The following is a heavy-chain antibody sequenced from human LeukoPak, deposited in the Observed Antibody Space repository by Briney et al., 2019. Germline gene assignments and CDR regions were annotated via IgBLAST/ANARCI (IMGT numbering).Heavy chain of an antibody. CDR3: ARALVAEGALYYFDY. CDR1: GYTFTSYD. J-gene: IGHJ4*02. Sequence: PRASVKVSCKASGYTFTSYDINWVRQATGQGLEWMGWMNPNSGNTGYAQKFQGRVTMTRNTSMSTAYMELSSLRSEDTAVYYCARALVAEGALYYFDYWGQGTLVTVSS. D-gene: IGHD1-26*01. V-gene: IGHV1-8*01. CDR2: MNPNSGNT.